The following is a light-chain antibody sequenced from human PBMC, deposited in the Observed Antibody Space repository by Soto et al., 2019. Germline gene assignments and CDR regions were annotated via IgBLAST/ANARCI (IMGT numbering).Light chain of an antibody. CDR1: SSDVGGYNY. CDR3: TSFTSRSTWV. Sequence: QSALTQPASVSGSPGQSITISCTGTSSDVGGYNYVSWFQHHPGKAPKLKIYEVSNRPSGVSNRFSGSKSGYTASLTISELLDEDEAYYYCTSFTSRSTWVFGGGTKLTVL. V-gene: IGLV2-14*01. J-gene: IGLJ3*02. CDR2: EVS.